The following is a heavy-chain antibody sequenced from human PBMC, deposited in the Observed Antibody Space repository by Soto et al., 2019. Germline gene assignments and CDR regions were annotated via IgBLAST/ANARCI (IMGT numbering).Heavy chain of an antibody. CDR2: IYYSGST. CDR1: GGSISSGDYY. D-gene: IGHD1-26*01. J-gene: IGHJ5*02. Sequence: PSETLSLTCTVSGGSISSGDYYWSWIRQPPGKGLEWIGYIYYSGSTYYNPSLKSRVTISVDTSKNHFSLKLSSVTAADTAVYYCATQEVGWSCVFTFDPWGQGTLVTVS. V-gene: IGHV4-39*02. CDR3: ATQEVGWSCVFTFDP.